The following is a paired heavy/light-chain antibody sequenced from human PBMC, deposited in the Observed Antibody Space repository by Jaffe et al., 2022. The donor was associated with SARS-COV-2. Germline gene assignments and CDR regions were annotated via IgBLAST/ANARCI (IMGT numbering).Light chain of an antibody. CDR1: QSVSSSY. V-gene: IGKV3-20*01. CDR3: QQYGSSLRT. Sequence: EIVLTQSPGTLSLSPGERATLSCRASQSVSSSYLAWYQQKPGQAPRLLIYGASSRATGIPDRFSGSGSGTDFTLTISRLEPEDFAVYYCQQYGSSLRTFGQGTKVEIK. J-gene: IGKJ1*01. CDR2: GAS.
Heavy chain of an antibody. CDR2: IYTSGST. D-gene: IGHD1-26*01. V-gene: IGHV4-61*02. CDR1: GGSISSGSYY. J-gene: IGHJ6*02. CDR3: AREPVIVGATGSYTYYYGMDV. Sequence: QVQLQESGPGLVKPSQTLSLTCTVSGGSISSGSYYWSWIRQPAGKGLEWIGRIYTSGSTNYNPSLKSRVTISVDTSKNQFSLKLSSVTAADTAVYYCAREPVIVGATGSYTYYYGMDVWGQGTTVTVSS.